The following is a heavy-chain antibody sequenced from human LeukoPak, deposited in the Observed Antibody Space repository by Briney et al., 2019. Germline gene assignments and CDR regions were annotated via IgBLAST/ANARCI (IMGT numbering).Heavy chain of an antibody. Sequence: SETLSLTCTVSGGSISSGGYYWSWIRQHPGKGLEWIGYIYYSGSTYYNPSLKSRVTISVDTSKNQFSLKLSSVTAADTAVYYCARAEEFDFWSGYSGFDPWGQGTLVTVSS. J-gene: IGHJ5*02. V-gene: IGHV4-31*03. CDR3: ARAEEFDFWSGYSGFDP. D-gene: IGHD3-3*01. CDR2: IYYSGST. CDR1: GGSISSGGYY.